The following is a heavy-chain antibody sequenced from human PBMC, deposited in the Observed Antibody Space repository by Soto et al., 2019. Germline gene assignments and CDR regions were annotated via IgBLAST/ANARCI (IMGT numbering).Heavy chain of an antibody. CDR2: INYSGST. J-gene: IGHJ6*02. CDR3: ARVRVVEQAARTTGGEGNYYRMDV. CDR1: GGSISSGGNY. V-gene: IGHV4-30-4*01. Sequence: SETLSLACTVSGGSISSGGNYCSWIRQPPGKGREWIGYINYSGSTYYNPSLKSRVIISVDTSKNQFSLKLSSVTAADTAVYYCARVRVVEQAARTTGGEGNYYRMDVWGQGPTVTVSS. D-gene: IGHD6-6*01.